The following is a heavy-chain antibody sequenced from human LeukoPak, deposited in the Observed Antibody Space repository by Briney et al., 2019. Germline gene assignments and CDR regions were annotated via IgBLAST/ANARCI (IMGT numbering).Heavy chain of an antibody. CDR1: GYTFTSYG. V-gene: IGHV1-18*01. CDR2: ISTNTGNT. CDR3: ARDSPGGSGYDSFDC. D-gene: IGHD5-12*01. J-gene: IGHJ4*02. Sequence: GASVKVSCKASGYTFTSYGISWVRQAPGQGPEWMGWISTNTGNTNYAQNFQGRVTMTTDTSTSTAYMDLRRLRSDDTAVYYCARDSPGGSGYDSFDCWGQGTLVTVSS.